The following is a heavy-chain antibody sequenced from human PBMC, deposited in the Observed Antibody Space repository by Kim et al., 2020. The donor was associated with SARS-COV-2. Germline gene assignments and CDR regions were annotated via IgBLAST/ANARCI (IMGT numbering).Heavy chain of an antibody. CDR2: IMWNSDGI. V-gene: IGHV3-9*01. CDR3: TKDVLAGGGDV. Sequence: GGSLRLSCIASGFTFNDHAMHWVRQAPGKGLEWVSGIMWNSDGIGYADSVKGRFTTSIDNAKNSLYLQMNSLRPEDTALYYCTKDVLAGGGDVWGQGAA. CDR1: GFTFNDHA. D-gene: IGHD3-3*02. J-gene: IGHJ6*02.